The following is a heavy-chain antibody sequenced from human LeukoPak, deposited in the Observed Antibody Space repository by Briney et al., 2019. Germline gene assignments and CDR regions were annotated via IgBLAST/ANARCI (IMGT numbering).Heavy chain of an antibody. CDR1: GFTFSGYI. CDR3: ARDQWLDY. D-gene: IGHD6-19*01. Sequence: GGSLRLSCAASGFTFSGYIMNWVRQAPGKGLEWVSFISSSSSTIYYADSVKGRFTISMDNAKNSLYLQMNSLRAEDTAVYYCARDQWLDYWGQGTLVTVSS. J-gene: IGHJ4*02. V-gene: IGHV3-48*01. CDR2: ISSSSSTI.